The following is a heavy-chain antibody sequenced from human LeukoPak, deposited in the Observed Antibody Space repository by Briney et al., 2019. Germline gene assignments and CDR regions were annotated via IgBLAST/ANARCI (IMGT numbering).Heavy chain of an antibody. CDR3: AKSHSVAVAGTYSTYYFDC. CDR2: ISGSGGST. Sequence: GGSLRLSRAASGFTFSSYAISWVRQAPGRGLEWVSYISGSGGSTYYADSVKGRFTISRDNSRNTLYLQMSSLRAEDTAVYYCAKSHSVAVAGTYSTYYFDCWGQGTLVTVSS. D-gene: IGHD6-19*01. V-gene: IGHV3-23*01. J-gene: IGHJ4*02. CDR1: GFTFSSYA.